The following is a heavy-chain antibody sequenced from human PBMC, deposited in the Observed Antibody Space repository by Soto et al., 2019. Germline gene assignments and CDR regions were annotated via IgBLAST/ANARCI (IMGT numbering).Heavy chain of an antibody. D-gene: IGHD6-19*01. V-gene: IGHV3-30-3*01. CDR1: GFTFSSYA. Sequence: GGSLRLSCAASGFTFSSYAVHWVRQAPGKGLGWVAVISYDGSNKYYADSVKGRFTISRDNSKNTLYLQMNSLRAEDTAVYYCARDSRAPIAVAGNYFDYWGQGTLVTVSS. CDR2: ISYDGSNK. CDR3: ARDSRAPIAVAGNYFDY. J-gene: IGHJ4*02.